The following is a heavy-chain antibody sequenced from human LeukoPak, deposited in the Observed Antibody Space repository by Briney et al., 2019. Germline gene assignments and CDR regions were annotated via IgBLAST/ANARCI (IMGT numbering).Heavy chain of an antibody. V-gene: IGHV1-69*13. Sequence: SVKVSCKASGGTFSSYAISWVRQAPGQELEWMGGIIPIFGTANYAQKFQGRVTITADESTSTAYMELSSLRSEDTGVYYCARALYDFWSGGGCSSWFDPWGQGTLVTVSS. CDR3: ARALYDFWSGGGCSSWFDP. D-gene: IGHD3-3*01. CDR1: GGTFSSYA. J-gene: IGHJ5*02. CDR2: IIPIFGTA.